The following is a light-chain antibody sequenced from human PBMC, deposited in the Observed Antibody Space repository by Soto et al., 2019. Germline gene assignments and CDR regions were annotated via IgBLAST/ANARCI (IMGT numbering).Light chain of an antibody. Sequence: IVLSQSPATLSLTPGERATLSCRASQSVSSYLAWYQQKPGQAPRLLIYDASNRATGIPARFSGSGSGTDFTLTISSLEPEDFAVYYCQQRSNWPPLTFGGGSMVDVK. V-gene: IGKV3-11*01. CDR3: QQRSNWPPLT. CDR2: DAS. CDR1: QSVSSY. J-gene: IGKJ4*01.